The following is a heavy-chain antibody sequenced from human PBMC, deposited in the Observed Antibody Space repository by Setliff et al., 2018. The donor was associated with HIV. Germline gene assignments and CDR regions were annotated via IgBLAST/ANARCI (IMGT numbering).Heavy chain of an antibody. J-gene: IGHJ4*02. CDR3: AIDMVGGWLRPMPDF. CDR2: FDPEDGET. CDR1: GFTLREVS. V-gene: IGHV1-24*01. Sequence: ASVKVSCKVSGFTLREVSMHWVRQAPGKGLEWMGYFDPEDGETVYAQKFQGRVTMTEDTSTNTAYMELSGLRSGDTAVYYCAIDMVGGWLRPMPDFWGQGAPVTVS. D-gene: IGHD2-2*01.